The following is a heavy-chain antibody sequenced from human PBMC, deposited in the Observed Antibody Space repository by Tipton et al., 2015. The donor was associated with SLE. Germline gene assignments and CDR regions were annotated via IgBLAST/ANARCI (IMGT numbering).Heavy chain of an antibody. Sequence: SLTCTVSGGSISSHSWSWIRQPPGKGLEWIGYIHHSGSTDYNPSLKSRVTISVDTSRNQFSLKLTSVTAADTAVYSCARGGYGSGSYYNWFDYWGQGTLVTVSS. D-gene: IGHD3-10*01. CDR2: IHHSGST. V-gene: IGHV4-59*11. CDR1: GGSISSHS. J-gene: IGHJ4*02. CDR3: ARGGYGSGSYYNWFDY.